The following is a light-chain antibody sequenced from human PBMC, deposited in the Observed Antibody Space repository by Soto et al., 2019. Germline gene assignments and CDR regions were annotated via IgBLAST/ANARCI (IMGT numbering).Light chain of an antibody. J-gene: IGKJ1*01. CDR2: GTS. CDR1: QSVSSF. V-gene: IGKV3-20*01. CDR3: QQCGTLPGT. Sequence: EVVLTQSPDTLSLSPGERATLSCRASQSVSSFLAWYQQKPGQAPRLLIFGTSSRATGIPDRFIGGGSGTDFTLTISRLEPEDFAVYYCQQCGTLPGTFGQGTKVESK.